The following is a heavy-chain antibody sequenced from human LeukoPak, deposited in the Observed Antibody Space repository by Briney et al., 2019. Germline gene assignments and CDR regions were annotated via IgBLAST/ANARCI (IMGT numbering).Heavy chain of an antibody. CDR3: ARGLLQLWLTTYYYYGMDV. V-gene: IGHV3-21*01. Sequence: TGGSLRLSCAASGFTFSSYSMNWVRQAPGKGLEWVSSISSSSSYIYYADSVKGRFTISRDNAKNSLYLQMNSLRAEDTAVYYCARGLLQLWLTTYYYYGMDVWGQGTTVTVSS. CDR2: ISSSSSYI. CDR1: GFTFSSYS. D-gene: IGHD5-18*01. J-gene: IGHJ6*02.